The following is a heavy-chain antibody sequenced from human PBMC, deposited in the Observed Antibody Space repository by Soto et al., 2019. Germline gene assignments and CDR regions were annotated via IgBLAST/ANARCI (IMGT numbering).Heavy chain of an antibody. CDR2: ISGSGGST. J-gene: IGHJ6*02. D-gene: IGHD6-13*01. CDR1: GFTFSSYA. Sequence: GGSLRLSCAASGFTFSSYAMSWVRQAPGKGLEWVSAISGSGGSTYYADSVKGRFTISRDNSKNTLYLQMNSLRAEDTAVYYCAKGTSWYSSVYGMDVWGQGTTVTVSS. CDR3: AKGTSWYSSVYGMDV. V-gene: IGHV3-23*01.